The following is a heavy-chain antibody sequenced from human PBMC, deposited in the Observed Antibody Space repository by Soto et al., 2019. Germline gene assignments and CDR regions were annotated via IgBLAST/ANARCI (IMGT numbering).Heavy chain of an antibody. CDR3: ARRQAFINSSWRIFDY. V-gene: IGHV2-5*02. CDR2: IYWDDDR. J-gene: IGHJ4*02. Sequence: QITLKESGPPLVKPTQTLTLTCTFSGFSLSTSGVGVGWIRQPPGKALEWLALIYWDDDRRYSPSLKSRLTITKDPSKKQVVLTMTNMDPVDTATYYCARRQAFINSSWRIFDYWGRGTLVTVSS. CDR1: GFSLSTSGVG. D-gene: IGHD6-13*01.